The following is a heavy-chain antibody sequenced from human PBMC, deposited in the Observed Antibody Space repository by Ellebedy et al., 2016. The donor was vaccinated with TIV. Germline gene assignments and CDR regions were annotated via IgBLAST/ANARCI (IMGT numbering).Heavy chain of an antibody. D-gene: IGHD6-13*01. CDR1: GFTFSSYS. CDR2: ISSSSSTI. CDR3: ARAKAGFDY. J-gene: IGHJ4*02. V-gene: IGHV3-48*01. Sequence: GESLKISCAASGFTFSSYSMNWVRQAPGKGLEWVSYISSSSSTIYYADSVKGRFTISRDNAKNSLYLQMNSLRAEDTAVYYCARAKAGFDYWGQGTLVTVSS.